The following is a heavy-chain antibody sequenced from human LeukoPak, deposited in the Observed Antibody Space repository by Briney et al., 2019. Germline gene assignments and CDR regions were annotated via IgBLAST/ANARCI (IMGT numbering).Heavy chain of an antibody. CDR2: IYYSGST. J-gene: IGHJ4*02. Sequence: SETLSLTCTVSGGSISSSSYYWGWIRQPPGKGLEWIGSIYYSGSTYYNPSLKSRVTISVDASKNQFSLKLSSVTAADTAVYYCARRSSGSYILYYFDYWGQGTLVTVSS. D-gene: IGHD1-26*01. CDR3: ARRSSGSYILYYFDY. V-gene: IGHV4-39*07. CDR1: GGSISSSSYY.